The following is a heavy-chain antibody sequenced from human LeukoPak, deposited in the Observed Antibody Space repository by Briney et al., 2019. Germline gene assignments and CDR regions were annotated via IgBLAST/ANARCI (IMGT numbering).Heavy chain of an antibody. CDR1: GFTFSSYE. CDR2: ISSSGGTI. D-gene: IGHD3-10*01. J-gene: IGHJ6*03. CDR3: AKAPRHRGISMVRGVREDHYMDV. Sequence: GGSLRLSCAASGFTFSSYEMNWVRQAPGKGLEWVSYISSSGGTIYYADSVRGRFTISRDNSKNTLYLQMNSLRAEDTAVYYCAKAPRHRGISMVRGVREDHYMDVWGKGTTVTISS. V-gene: IGHV3-48*03.